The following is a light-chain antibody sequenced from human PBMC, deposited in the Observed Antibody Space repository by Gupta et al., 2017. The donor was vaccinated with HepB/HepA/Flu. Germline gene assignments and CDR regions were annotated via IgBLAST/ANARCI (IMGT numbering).Light chain of an antibody. V-gene: IGKV3-20*01. Sequence: EIVLTQSPGTLSLSPGERATLSCRASQSVSSSYLAWYQQKPGQAPRLLNYGASSRATGIPDRFSGSGSGTDFTLTISRLEPEDFAVYYCQQDGSSPETFGQGTKVEIK. CDR3: QQDGSSPET. CDR2: GAS. CDR1: QSVSSSY. J-gene: IGKJ1*01.